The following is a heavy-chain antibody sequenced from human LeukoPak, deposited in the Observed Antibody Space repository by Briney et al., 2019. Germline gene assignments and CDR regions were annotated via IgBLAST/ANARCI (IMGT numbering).Heavy chain of an antibody. CDR3: ARILGFTLDY. J-gene: IGHJ4*02. Sequence: PGGSLRLSCATSTFTFSTYSMNWVRQVPGKGLEWVSYSEYSGTTSYYADSVKGRFTVSRDNAKNSLYLQMSSLRDEDTAVYYCARILGFTLDYWGQGTLVTVSS. V-gene: IGHV3-48*02. CDR1: TFTFSTYS. CDR2: SEYSGTTS.